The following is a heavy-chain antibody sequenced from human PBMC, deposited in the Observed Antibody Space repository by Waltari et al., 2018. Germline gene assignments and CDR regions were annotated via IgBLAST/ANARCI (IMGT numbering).Heavy chain of an antibody. CDR2: GSPNNDNT. CDR1: GYNFIDYG. CDR3: ARGVFYTKYGFKSHFYGLDV. D-gene: IGHD4-4*01. Sequence: QVQLVQSGGEVKKPGATAKVSCKASGYNFIDYGINWVRQAPGQGLEWLGWGSPNNDNTNYAQKVQGRVTMTADTSTRTAYMVLRSLTSDDAAIYYCARGVFYTKYGFKSHFYGLDVWGQGTTITVSS. J-gene: IGHJ6*02. V-gene: IGHV1-18*01.